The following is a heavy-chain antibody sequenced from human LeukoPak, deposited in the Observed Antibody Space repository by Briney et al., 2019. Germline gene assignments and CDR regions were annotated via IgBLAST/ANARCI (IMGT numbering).Heavy chain of an antibody. CDR3: ARAPVRGSGRQQGYYYYYYYMDV. D-gene: IGHD3-10*01. V-gene: IGHV1-8*03. J-gene: IGHJ6*03. CDR2: MNPNSGNT. Sequence: ASVKVSCKASGYTFTSYDINWVRQATGQGLEWMGWMNPNSGNTGYAQKFQGRVTITRNTSISTAYMELSSLRSDDTAVYYCARAPVRGSGRQQGYYYYYYYMDVWGKGTTVTVSS. CDR1: GYTFTSYD.